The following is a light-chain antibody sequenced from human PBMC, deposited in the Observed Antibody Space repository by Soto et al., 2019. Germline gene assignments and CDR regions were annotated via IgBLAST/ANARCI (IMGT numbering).Light chain of an antibody. J-gene: IGKJ4*02. CDR1: QSISSW. V-gene: IGKV1-5*03. CDR2: KAS. CDR3: QQYNSYSG. Sequence: DIQMTQSPSTLSASVGDRVTITCRASQSISSWLVWYQQKPGKAPKLLIYKASSLESGVPSRFSGSGSGTEFTLTISSLQPDDFATYYCQQYNSYSGFGGGTKVEIK.